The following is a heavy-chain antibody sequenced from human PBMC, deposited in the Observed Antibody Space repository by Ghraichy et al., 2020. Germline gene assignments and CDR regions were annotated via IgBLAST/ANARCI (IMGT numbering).Heavy chain of an antibody. CDR1: GFSFSSHT. CDR2: ISGTGIRT. D-gene: IGHD4-17*01. J-gene: IGHJ2*01. V-gene: IGHV3-23*01. CDR3: AKEGDFGDFGWYFDL. Sequence: GGSLRLSCAAYGFSFSSHTMSWVRKAPGKGLEWVSGISGTGIRTYYADSVKGRFTISRDNYKNTLYMQMSTLRAEDTAVYYCAKEGDFGDFGWYFDLWGRGTLATVSS.